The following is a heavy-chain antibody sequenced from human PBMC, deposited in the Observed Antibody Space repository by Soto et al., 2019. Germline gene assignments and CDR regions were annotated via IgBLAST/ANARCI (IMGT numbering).Heavy chain of an antibody. CDR2: ISSSSSTI. V-gene: IGHV3-48*02. Sequence: EVQLVESGGGLVQPGGSLRLSCAASGFTFSSYSMNWVRQAPGKGLEWVAYISSSSSTIYYADSVKGRFTISRDNAKNSLYLQMNSLRDEDTAVYYCARSPDDDFWSGYYGFDYWGQGTLVTVSS. CDR3: ARSPDDDFWSGYYGFDY. J-gene: IGHJ4*02. D-gene: IGHD3-3*01. CDR1: GFTFSSYS.